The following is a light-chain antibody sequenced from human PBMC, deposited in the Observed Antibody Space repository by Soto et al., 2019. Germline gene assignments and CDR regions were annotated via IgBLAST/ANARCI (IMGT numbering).Light chain of an antibody. Sequence: EIVLTQSPATLSLFPGERATLSCRASQSISTYLAWYQQKPGQSPRLLIYDTSNRATGIPARFSGSGSGTDFTLTISSLEAEDFAIYYCQQRHNWPLTFGGGTKVEI. CDR1: QSISTY. V-gene: IGKV3-11*01. CDR3: QQRHNWPLT. J-gene: IGKJ4*01. CDR2: DTS.